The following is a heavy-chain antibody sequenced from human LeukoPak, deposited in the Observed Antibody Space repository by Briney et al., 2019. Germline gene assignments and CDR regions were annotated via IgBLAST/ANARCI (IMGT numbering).Heavy chain of an antibody. Sequence: ASVKVSCKASGYTFTDYNIHWVRQAPGQGLEWMGWINPNSGGTNYAQKFQGRVTMTRDTSISTAYMELSRLRSDDTAVYYCARDQALGGSYTPLVYFDYWGQGTLVTVSS. J-gene: IGHJ4*02. CDR1: GYTFTDYN. D-gene: IGHD1-26*01. CDR3: ARDQALGGSYTPLVYFDY. CDR2: INPNSGGT. V-gene: IGHV1-2*02.